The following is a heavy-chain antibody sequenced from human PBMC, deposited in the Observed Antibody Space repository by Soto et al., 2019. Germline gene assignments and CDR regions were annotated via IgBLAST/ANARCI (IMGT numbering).Heavy chain of an antibody. J-gene: IGHJ6*02. Sequence: GASVKVSCKASGYTFTSYGISWVRQAPGQGLEWMGWISAYNGNTNYAQKLQGRVTMTTDTSTSTAYMELRSLRSDDTAVYYCARARIVVVPAANYGMDVWGQGTTVTAP. V-gene: IGHV1-18*01. CDR1: GYTFTSYG. CDR3: ARARIVVVPAANYGMDV. CDR2: ISAYNGNT. D-gene: IGHD2-2*01.